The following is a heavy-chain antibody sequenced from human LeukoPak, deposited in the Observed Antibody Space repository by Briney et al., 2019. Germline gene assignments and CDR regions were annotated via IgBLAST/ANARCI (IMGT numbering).Heavy chain of an antibody. J-gene: IGHJ4*02. V-gene: IGHV3-30-3*01. CDR1: GFTFSSYA. CDR3: ARGVTMIVVAA. D-gene: IGHD3-22*01. CDR2: ISYDGSNK. Sequence: GGSLRLTCAASGFTFSSYAMHCVRQAPGKGLEWVAVISYDGSNKYYADSVKGRFTISRDNSKNTLYLQMNSLRAEDTAVYYCARGVTMIVVAAWGQGTLVTVSS.